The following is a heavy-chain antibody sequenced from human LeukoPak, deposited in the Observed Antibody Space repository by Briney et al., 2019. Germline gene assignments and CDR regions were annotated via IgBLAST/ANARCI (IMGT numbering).Heavy chain of an antibody. Sequence: ASVKVSCKPSGYTFTGYYMHWVRQAPGQGLEWMGWINPNSGGTNYAQKFQGRVTMTRDTSISTAYMEPSRLRSDDTAVYYCARDLAYCSSTSCYPWGQGTLVTVSS. V-gene: IGHV1-2*02. CDR1: GYTFTGYY. CDR3: ARDLAYCSSTSCYP. D-gene: IGHD2-2*01. J-gene: IGHJ5*02. CDR2: INPNSGGT.